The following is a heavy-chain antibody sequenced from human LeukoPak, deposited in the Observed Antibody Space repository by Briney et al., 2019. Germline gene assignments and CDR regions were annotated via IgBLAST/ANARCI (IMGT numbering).Heavy chain of an antibody. CDR3: ARLINNDNSGDADTFDM. V-gene: IGHV4-59*11. CDR2: IDYSGST. Sequence: SETLSLTCTVSGGSMRSHYWSWIRQTPGKGLERIGYIDYSGSTRYNPSLQSRVTISVDTSENQFSLKLTSVTATDTAVYYCARLINNDNSGDADTFDMWGQGTVVTVFS. J-gene: IGHJ3*02. CDR1: GGSMRSHY. D-gene: IGHD3-22*01.